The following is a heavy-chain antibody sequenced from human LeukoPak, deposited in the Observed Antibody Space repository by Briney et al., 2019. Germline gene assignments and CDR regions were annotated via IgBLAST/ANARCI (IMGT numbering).Heavy chain of an antibody. V-gene: IGHV3-23*01. CDR2: ISGSGGST. CDR1: GFTFSSYA. Sequence: GRSLRLSCAASGFTFSSYAMSWVRQAPGKGLEWVSAISGSGGSTYYADSVKGRFTISRDNSKNTLYLQMNSLRAEDTAVYYCAKASEGLAVAGTIDYWGQGTLVTVSS. CDR3: AKASEGLAVAGTIDY. D-gene: IGHD6-19*01. J-gene: IGHJ4*02.